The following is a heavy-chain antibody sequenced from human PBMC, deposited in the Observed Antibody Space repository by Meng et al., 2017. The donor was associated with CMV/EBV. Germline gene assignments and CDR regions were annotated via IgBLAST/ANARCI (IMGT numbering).Heavy chain of an antibody. Sequence: GSLRLSCTVSGGSISSYYWSWIRQPAGKGLEWIGRIYTSGSTNYNPSLKSRVTMSVDTSKNQFSLKLSSVTAADTAVYCCARGVRTTGTYYFDYWGQGTLVTVSS. J-gene: IGHJ4*02. D-gene: IGHD1-1*01. CDR1: GGSISSYY. CDR3: ARGVRTTGTYYFDY. V-gene: IGHV4-4*07. CDR2: IYTSGST.